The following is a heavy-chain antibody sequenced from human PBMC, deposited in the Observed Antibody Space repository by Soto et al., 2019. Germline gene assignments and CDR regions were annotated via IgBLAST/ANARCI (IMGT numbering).Heavy chain of an antibody. D-gene: IGHD2-8*01. CDR3: ARIMAKDDAFYL. CDR1: GYTFTSYA. Sequence: QVQLVQSGSELNKPGASVKVSCKASGYTFTSYALNWVRQAPGQGLEWMVWINTNTGNQTSAQGFTRRFVFSLDTSVSPPFLQIFNLKAADTAGYYCARIMAKDDAFYLWGQGTLVTVSS. CDR2: INTNTGNQ. J-gene: IGHJ3*01. V-gene: IGHV7-4-1*01.